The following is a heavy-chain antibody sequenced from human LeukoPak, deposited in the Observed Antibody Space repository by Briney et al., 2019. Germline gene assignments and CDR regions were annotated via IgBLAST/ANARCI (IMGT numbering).Heavy chain of an antibody. D-gene: IGHD6-13*01. J-gene: IGHJ6*04. CDR1: GYTFTSYD. V-gene: IGHV1-8*01. CDR3: ARGGIAAAGRGLDV. Sequence: AASVKVSCKASGYTFTSYDINWVRQATGQGLEWMGWMNPNSGNTGYAQKFRGRVTMTRNTSISTAYMELSSLRSEDTAVYYWARGGIAAAGRGLDVWGKGTTVTVSS. CDR2: MNPNSGNT.